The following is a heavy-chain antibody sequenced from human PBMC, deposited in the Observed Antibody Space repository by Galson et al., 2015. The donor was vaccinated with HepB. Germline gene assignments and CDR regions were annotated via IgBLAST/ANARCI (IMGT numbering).Heavy chain of an antibody. CDR3: ARGEGYCGGDCYGAGDY. D-gene: IGHD2-21*01. CDR1: GFTFSSYG. V-gene: IGHV3-33*01. CDR2: IWYDGSNK. Sequence: SLRLSCAASGFTFSSYGMHWVRQAPGKGLEWVAVIWYDGSNKYYADSVKGRFTISRDNSKNTLYLQMNSLRAEDTAVYYCARGEGYCGGDCYGAGDYWGQGTLVTVSS. J-gene: IGHJ4*02.